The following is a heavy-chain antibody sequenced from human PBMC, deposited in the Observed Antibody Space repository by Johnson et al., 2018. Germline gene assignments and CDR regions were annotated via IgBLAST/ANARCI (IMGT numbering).Heavy chain of an antibody. CDR3: VRSLWQLPAGAEYFYR. J-gene: IGHJ1*01. Sequence: EVQLLETGGGLVQPGGSLRLSCVASGFNFRTDVMSWVRQAPGKGLEWVSVISGNGLRAYYAASVKGRFTISRDNSQNTLYLQLNSLTADDTAVYYCVRSLWQLPAGAEYFYRWGQGTLVTVSS. CDR1: GFNFRTDV. D-gene: IGHD1-1*01. CDR2: ISGNGLRA. V-gene: IGHV3-23*01.